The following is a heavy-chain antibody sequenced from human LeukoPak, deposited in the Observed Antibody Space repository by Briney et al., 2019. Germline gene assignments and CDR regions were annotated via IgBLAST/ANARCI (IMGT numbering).Heavy chain of an antibody. D-gene: IGHD3-9*01. CDR2: INHSGST. V-gene: IGHV4-34*01. Sequence: PSETLSLTCAVYGGSFSGYYWSWIRQPPGKGLEWIGEINHSGSTDYNPSLKSRASISVDTSKRQFSLKVSSMTAADTAVYYCASRTKIRYFDFWGRGTPVTVSS. J-gene: IGHJ4*02. CDR3: ASRTKIRYFDF. CDR1: GGSFSGYY.